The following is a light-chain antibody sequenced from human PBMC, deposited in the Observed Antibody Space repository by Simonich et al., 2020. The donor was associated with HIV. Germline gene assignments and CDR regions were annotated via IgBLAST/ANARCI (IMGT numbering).Light chain of an antibody. V-gene: IGLV3-25*03. Sequence: SYELIQPPSVPVSPGQTARISCSGDALPNQYAYWYQQKPGQAPVVVMAKDSERPSGIPGRFSGSSSGTTVTLTISGVQAEDEADYYCQSADSSGTWVFGGGTKLTVL. CDR1: ALPNQY. CDR2: KDS. CDR3: QSADSSGTWV. J-gene: IGLJ3*02.